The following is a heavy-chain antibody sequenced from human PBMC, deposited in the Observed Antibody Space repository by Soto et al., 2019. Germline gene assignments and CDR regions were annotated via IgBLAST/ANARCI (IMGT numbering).Heavy chain of an antibody. Sequence: GGPLRLYRVTSGFTFSSYGIHWVRQATGKGQERVAVIWYDGSNKYYADSVKGRFTISRDNSNNTLYLQMNSLRAEDTAVYYFSRDLRLWSDYNFVYCVQGTLVTVSS. D-gene: IGHD3-10*01. CDR2: IWYDGSNK. V-gene: IGHV3-33*01. CDR1: GFTFSSYG. CDR3: SRDLRLWSDYNFVY. J-gene: IGHJ4*02.